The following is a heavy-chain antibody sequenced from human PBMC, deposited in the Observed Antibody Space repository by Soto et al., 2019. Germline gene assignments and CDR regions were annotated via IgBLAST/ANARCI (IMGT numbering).Heavy chain of an antibody. CDR3: AHRATMTIFGLIIDNGIWFDP. D-gene: IGHD3-3*01. CDR2: IYWDGAK. Sequence: QINLIESGPTLVKPTQTLTLTCTFSGFSLSTSGAAVGWVRQPPGRALEWLSLIYWDGAKRYNASLGNRLTITKAASMNQVVLTLTNVDLADTATYYCAHRATMTIFGLIIDNGIWFDPWGQGTRVIVST. J-gene: IGHJ5*02. CDR1: GFSLSTSGAA. V-gene: IGHV2-5*02.